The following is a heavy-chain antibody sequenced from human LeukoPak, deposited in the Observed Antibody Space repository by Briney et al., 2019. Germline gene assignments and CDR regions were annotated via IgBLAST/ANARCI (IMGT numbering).Heavy chain of an antibody. CDR1: GFTFSSYA. V-gene: IGHV3-23*01. CDR3: AKGGWRVYYYYMDV. D-gene: IGHD6-19*01. J-gene: IGHJ6*03. CDR2: ISGSGGST. Sequence: GGSLRLSCAASGFTFSSYAMSWVRQAPGKGLEWVSAISGSGGSTYYADSVKGRFTISRDNSKNTLYLQMNNLRAEDTAVYYCAKGGWRVYYYYMDVWGKGTTVTVSS.